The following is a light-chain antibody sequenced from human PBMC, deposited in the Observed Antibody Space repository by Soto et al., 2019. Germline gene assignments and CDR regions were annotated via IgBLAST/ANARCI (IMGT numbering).Light chain of an antibody. CDR3: MQVLQAPPT. J-gene: IGKJ4*01. CDR1: QSLLQSNGNNY. CDR2: LGS. Sequence: DIVMTQSPLSLPVTPGETASISCRSSQSLLQSNGNNYLGWFVQKPGQPPQLLIYLGSSRASGVPDRFSASGSGTDFALKISRVEAEDVGIYYYMQVLQAPPTFGGGTKVEIK. V-gene: IGKV2-28*01.